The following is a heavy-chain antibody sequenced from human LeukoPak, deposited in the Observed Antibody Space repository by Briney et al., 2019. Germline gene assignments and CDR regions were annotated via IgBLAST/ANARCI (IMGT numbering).Heavy chain of an antibody. V-gene: IGHV1-46*01. CDR1: GFTFSSYA. CDR2: INPSGGST. J-gene: IGHJ4*02. CDR3: ATVRLHSSSWYYFDY. D-gene: IGHD6-13*01. Sequence: GGSLRLSCAASGFTFSSYAMHWVRQAPGQGLEWLGIINPSGGSTSYAQKFQGRVTMTRDTSTSTVYMELSSLRSEDTAVYYCATVRLHSSSWYYFDYWGQGTLVTVSS.